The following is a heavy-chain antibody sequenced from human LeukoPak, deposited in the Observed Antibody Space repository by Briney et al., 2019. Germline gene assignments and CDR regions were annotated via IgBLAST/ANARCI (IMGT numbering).Heavy chain of an antibody. CDR1: GFTFNIYT. D-gene: IGHD1-1*01. CDR2: ISYDGSEK. J-gene: IGHJ6*04. Sequence: GGSLRLSCAASGFTFNIYTMHWFRQAPGKGLEGVAVISYDGSEKFYADSAKGRFTVSRDNSQNTLYLQMDSLREEDTAVYYCARDRQIIQLWPYMDVWGKGTTITVSS. V-gene: IGHV3-30*04. CDR3: ARDRQIIQLWPYMDV.